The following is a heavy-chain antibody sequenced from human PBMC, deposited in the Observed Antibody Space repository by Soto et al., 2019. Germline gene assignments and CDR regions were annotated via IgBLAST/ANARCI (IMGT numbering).Heavy chain of an antibody. J-gene: IGHJ3*02. V-gene: IGHV4-4*02. CDR1: GGSISSSNW. Sequence: SETLSLTCAVSGGSISSSNWWSWVRQPPGKGLEWIGEIYHSGSTNYNPSLKSRVTISVDKSKNQFSLKLSSVTAADTAVYYCALYSGYEEAAFDIWGQGTMVTV. D-gene: IGHD5-12*01. CDR2: IYHSGST. CDR3: ALYSGYEEAAFDI.